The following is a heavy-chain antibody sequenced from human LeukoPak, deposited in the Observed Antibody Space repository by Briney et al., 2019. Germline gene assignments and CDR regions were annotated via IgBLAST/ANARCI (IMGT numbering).Heavy chain of an antibody. Sequence: PSETLSLTCNVSGASMSSNYWSWIRQPPGKGLEWIGYIYHSGNTNYSPSLESRVTMSVDESKNQFSLRVHFVSAADTAVYYCASTRRAAVAGRFDSWGQGTLVSVST. J-gene: IGHJ4*02. CDR1: GASMSSNY. CDR2: IYHSGNT. CDR3: ASTRRAAVAGRFDS. V-gene: IGHV4-4*09. D-gene: IGHD6-19*01.